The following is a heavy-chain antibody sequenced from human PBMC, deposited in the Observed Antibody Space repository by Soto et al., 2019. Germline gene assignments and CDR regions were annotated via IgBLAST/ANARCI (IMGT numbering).Heavy chain of an antibody. Sequence: EVQLLESGGGLVQPGGSLRLSCAASGFSFSTYAMSWVRQAPGKGLEWVSTVGRGDSTFYADSVGGRFTISRDNFKNTLYLQMNSLRGEDTAVYYCAKDRSTSSRYYYYGIDIWGQGTTVTVSS. V-gene: IGHV3-23*01. CDR2: VGRGDST. CDR1: GFSFSTYA. J-gene: IGHJ6*02. D-gene: IGHD6-6*01. CDR3: AKDRSTSSRYYYYGIDI.